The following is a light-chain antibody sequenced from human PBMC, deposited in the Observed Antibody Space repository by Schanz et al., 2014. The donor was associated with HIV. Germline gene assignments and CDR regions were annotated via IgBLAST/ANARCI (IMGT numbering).Light chain of an antibody. CDR2: AAS. CDR3: QKYNSAPWT. CDR1: QSISNY. J-gene: IGKJ1*01. Sequence: DIQMTQSPSSLSASVGDRVTLTCRASQSISNYLNWYQQKPGKAPKLLICAASTLQSGVPSRFSGSGSGTGFTLTINGLQPEDVATYYCQKYNSAPWTFGQGTKVEIK. V-gene: IGKV1-27*01.